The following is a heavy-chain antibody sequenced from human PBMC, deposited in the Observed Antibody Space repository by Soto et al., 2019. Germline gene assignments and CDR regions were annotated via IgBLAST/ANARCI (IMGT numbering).Heavy chain of an antibody. Sequence: SETLSLTCAVYGGSFSGYYWSWIRQPPGKGLEWIGEINHSGSTNYNPSLKSRVTISVDTSKNQFSLKLSSVTAADTAVYYCARYGIVVVPAATANAFDIWGQGTMVTVSS. D-gene: IGHD2-2*01. CDR2: INHSGST. CDR3: ARYGIVVVPAATANAFDI. CDR1: GGSFSGYY. J-gene: IGHJ3*02. V-gene: IGHV4-34*01.